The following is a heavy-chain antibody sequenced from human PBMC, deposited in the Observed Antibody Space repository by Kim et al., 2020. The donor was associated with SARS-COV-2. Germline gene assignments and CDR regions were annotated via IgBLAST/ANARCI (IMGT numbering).Heavy chain of an antibody. Sequence: TLSLTCTVSGGSISSGTNYWAWIRQFPGKGLEWIGHIDFSGTTFYNSTLKSRLTISVDISKNQFSLDLFSVTAADTAMYYCARVLLSDRGLSYYAMD. V-gene: IGHV4-31*03. CDR2: IDFSGTT. J-gene: IGHJ6*01. D-gene: IGHD2-21*02. CDR3: ARVLLSDRGLSYYAMD. CDR1: GGSISSGTNY.